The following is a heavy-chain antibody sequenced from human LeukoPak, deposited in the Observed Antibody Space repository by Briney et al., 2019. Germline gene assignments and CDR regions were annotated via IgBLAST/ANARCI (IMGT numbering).Heavy chain of an antibody. V-gene: IGHV1-8*03. D-gene: IGHD1-14*01. CDR3: ARVHTKPNWFDP. CDR1: GYTFTSYD. CDR2: MNPNSGNT. Sequence: AASVKVSCKASGYTFTSYDINWVRQATGQGLEWMGWMNPNSGNTGYAQKFQGRVTITRNTSISTAYVELSSLRSEDTAVYYCARVHTKPNWFDPWGRGTLVTVSS. J-gene: IGHJ5*02.